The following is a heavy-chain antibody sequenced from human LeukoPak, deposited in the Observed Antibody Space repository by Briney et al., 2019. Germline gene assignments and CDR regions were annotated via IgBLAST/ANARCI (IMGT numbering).Heavy chain of an antibody. CDR2: ISPTTAYI. J-gene: IGHJ4*02. V-gene: IGHV3-21*01. CDR3: VSSLHGFSYGPGY. D-gene: IGHD3-10*01. Sequence: GGSLRLSCATSGFNFSAYTMNWVRQAPGKGLDWVSSISPTTAYIHYADSMKGRFTTSRDNARRSLYLQMNSLRVEDTAMYYCVSSLHGFSYGPGYWGQGTLVIVPS. CDR1: GFNFSAYT.